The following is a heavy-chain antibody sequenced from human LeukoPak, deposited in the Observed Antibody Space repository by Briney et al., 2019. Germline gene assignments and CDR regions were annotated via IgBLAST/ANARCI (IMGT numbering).Heavy chain of an antibody. CDR1: GGSLSSYY. CDR2: IYYNGKT. Sequence: LGTPFLTCTVSGGSLSSYYWILIRQPPRRGPGWIGYIYYNGKTNYNSSLKSRVTISEDSSKSQSSLRLTSVTAADTAVYYCARGVAGSGSTPKYWGQGTLVTVSS. J-gene: IGHJ4*02. CDR3: ARGVAGSGSTPKY. V-gene: IGHV4-59*01. D-gene: IGHD1-26*01.